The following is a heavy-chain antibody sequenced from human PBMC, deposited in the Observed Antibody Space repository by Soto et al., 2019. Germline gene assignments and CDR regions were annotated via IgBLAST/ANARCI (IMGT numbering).Heavy chain of an antibody. D-gene: IGHD4-17*01. CDR3: ARDNWDHYGDYPGLAY. V-gene: IGHV4-59*12. J-gene: IGHJ4*02. Sequence: SETLSLTCTVSGGSISSYYWSWIRQPPGKGLEWIGYIYYSGSTNYNPSLKSRVTISVDTSKNQFSLKLSSVTAADTAVYYCARDNWDHYGDYPGLAYWGQGTLVPVSP. CDR2: IYYSGST. CDR1: GGSISSYY.